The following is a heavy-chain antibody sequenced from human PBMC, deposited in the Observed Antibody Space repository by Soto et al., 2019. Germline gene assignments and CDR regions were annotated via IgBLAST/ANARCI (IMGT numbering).Heavy chain of an antibody. CDR1: GFTVSTNY. J-gene: IGHJ6*02. CDR3: ARDQNV. CDR2: TNRDGST. V-gene: IGHV3-53*02. Sequence: EVQLVETGGGLIQPGGSLRLSCVASGFTVSTNYMSWVRQAPGKGLEWVSVTNRDGSTNYGDSVKGRFTISRDNSKNMLFLQMNSLRAEDTAVYYCARDQNVWGQGTTVTVSS.